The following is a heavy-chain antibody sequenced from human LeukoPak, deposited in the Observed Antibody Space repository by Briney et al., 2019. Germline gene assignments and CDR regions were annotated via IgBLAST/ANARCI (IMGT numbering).Heavy chain of an antibody. CDR3: ARVTLLPTHIDY. Sequence: PSETLSLTCTVSGYSISSGYYWGWIRQPPGKGLECIGIIHHGGSTFHNPSLKSRVTISIDTSKNQFSLKLSSVTAADTAVYYCARVTLLPTHIDYWGQGALVTVSS. J-gene: IGHJ4*02. V-gene: IGHV4-38-2*02. CDR2: IHHGGST. D-gene: IGHD2/OR15-2a*01. CDR1: GYSISSGYY.